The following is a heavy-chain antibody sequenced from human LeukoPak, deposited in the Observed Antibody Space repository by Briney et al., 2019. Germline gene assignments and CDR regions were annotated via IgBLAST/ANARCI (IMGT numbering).Heavy chain of an antibody. V-gene: IGHV3-20*04. J-gene: IGHJ6*04. D-gene: IGHD3-16*01. CDR2: FNWNGGST. CDR3: ARWASKGGMDV. Sequence: GGPLRLPCAASGFTFDDYGMIWVPQFSGKGWGGVCGFNWNGGSTGYAHSVKGGFTISGENAKNSLSLQMNSLRAEDKALYYCARWASKGGMDVWGKGTTVTVSS. CDR1: GFTFDDYG.